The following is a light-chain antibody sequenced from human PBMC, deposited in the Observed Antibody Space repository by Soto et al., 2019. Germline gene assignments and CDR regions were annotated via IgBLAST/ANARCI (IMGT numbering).Light chain of an antibody. V-gene: IGKV3-15*01. Sequence: EIVMTQSPATLSVSPGERATLSCRASQSVSNNLAWYRQKPGQAPRLLIYGASTRATGIPARFRGSGSGTEFTLTISSLQSEDFAVYDGQQSNNWARTFGQGTKVEIK. J-gene: IGKJ1*01. CDR3: QQSNNWART. CDR2: GAS. CDR1: QSVSNN.